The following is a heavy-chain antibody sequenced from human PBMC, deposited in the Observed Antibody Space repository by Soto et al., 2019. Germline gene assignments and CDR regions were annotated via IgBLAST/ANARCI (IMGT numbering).Heavy chain of an antibody. J-gene: IGHJ4*02. CDR2: ISSSSGSI. CDR1: GFTFSTYS. CDR3: ARVPGDY. Sequence: EVQLAESGGGLVQPGGSLRLSCAASGFTFSTYSMNWVRQAPGKGLEWVSYISSSSGSIHYADSVKGRFTISRDNAKNSLYLQMNSLRAEDMAIYYCARVPGDYWGQGTLVTVSS. V-gene: IGHV3-48*01.